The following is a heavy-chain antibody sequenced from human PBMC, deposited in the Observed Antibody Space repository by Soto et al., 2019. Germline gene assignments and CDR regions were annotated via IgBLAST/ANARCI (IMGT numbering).Heavy chain of an antibody. CDR2: ISSSGSTI. Sequence: GGPMRLSCTASGFTFSDYYRSWIRQAPGKGLEWVSYISSSGSTIYYADAVKGRFTISRDNAKNSLYLQMNSLRAEDTAVYYCARMAPPIDYWGQGTLVTVSS. V-gene: IGHV3-11*01. J-gene: IGHJ4*02. CDR1: GFTFSDYY. D-gene: IGHD5-12*01. CDR3: ARMAPPIDY.